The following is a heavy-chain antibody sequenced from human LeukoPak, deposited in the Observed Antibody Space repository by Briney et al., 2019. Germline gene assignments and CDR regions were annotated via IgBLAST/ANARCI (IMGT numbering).Heavy chain of an antibody. CDR2: ITSDSAFM. D-gene: IGHD3-16*01. Sequence: PGGSLRLSCAASGFNLKTYSINWVRQAPGKGLEWTSYITSDSAFMYYADSVKGRFTISRDNAKNSVYLQMHSLRVEDTAVYYCARDLTSAYWTPGGYYYYMDVWGKGTTVTVSS. J-gene: IGHJ6*03. V-gene: IGHV3-48*01. CDR1: GFNLKTYS. CDR3: ARDLTSAYWTPGGYYYYMDV.